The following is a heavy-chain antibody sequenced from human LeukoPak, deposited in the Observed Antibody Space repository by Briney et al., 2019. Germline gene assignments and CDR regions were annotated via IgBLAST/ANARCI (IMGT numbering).Heavy chain of an antibody. CDR3: ARLGYSYGSFDY. Sequence: SSETLSLTCAVYGGSFSGYYWSWIRQPPGKGLEWIGEINHSGSTNYNPSLKSRVTISVDTSKNQFSLKLSSVTAADTAVYYCARLGYSYGSFDYWSQGTLVTVSS. V-gene: IGHV4-34*01. CDR2: INHSGST. D-gene: IGHD5-18*01. CDR1: GGSFSGYY. J-gene: IGHJ4*02.